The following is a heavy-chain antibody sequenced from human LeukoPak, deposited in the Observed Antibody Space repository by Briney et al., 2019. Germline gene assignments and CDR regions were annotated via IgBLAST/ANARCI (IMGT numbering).Heavy chain of an antibody. D-gene: IGHD6-13*01. Sequence: GGSLRLSCAASGFTFSSYWMCWVRQAPGKGLEWVANIKQDGSEKYYVDSVKGRFTISRDNAKNSLYLQMNSLRAEDTAVYYCARDQVAAAPDYWGQGTLVTVSS. J-gene: IGHJ4*02. CDR3: ARDQVAAAPDY. CDR1: GFTFSSYW. CDR2: IKQDGSEK. V-gene: IGHV3-7*01.